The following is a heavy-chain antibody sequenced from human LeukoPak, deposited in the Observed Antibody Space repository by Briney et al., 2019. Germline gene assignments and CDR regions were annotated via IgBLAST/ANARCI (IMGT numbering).Heavy chain of an antibody. CDR2: IIPIFGTA. CDR1: GGTFSSYA. J-gene: IGHJ4*02. D-gene: IGHD2-15*01. V-gene: IGHV1-69*13. Sequence: SVKVSCTASGGTFSSYAISWVRQAPGQGLEWMGGIIPIFGTANYAQKFQGRVTITADESTSTAYMELSSLRSEDTAVYYCARDPRGSGDFDYWGQGTLVTVSS. CDR3: ARDPRGSGDFDY.